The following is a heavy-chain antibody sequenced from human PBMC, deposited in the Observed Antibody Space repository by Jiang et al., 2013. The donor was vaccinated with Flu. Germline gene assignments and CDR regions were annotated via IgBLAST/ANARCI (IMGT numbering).Heavy chain of an antibody. CDR1: NGSFTTYY. Sequence: LLKPSETLSLTCGVYNGSFTTYYWTWIRQSPGQGLEWIGEINHSGSVKYNPSLRDRVTISVDTSKSQFSLKMNSVTAADTAVYYYAGLGVGSTMAYFDCWGQGALVIVSS. V-gene: IGHV4-34*01. CDR2: INHSGSV. CDR3: AGLGVGSTMAYFDC. J-gene: IGHJ4*02. D-gene: IGHD1-26*01.